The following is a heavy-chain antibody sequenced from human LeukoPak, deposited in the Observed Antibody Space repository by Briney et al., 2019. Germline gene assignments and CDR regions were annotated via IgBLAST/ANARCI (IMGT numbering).Heavy chain of an antibody. D-gene: IGHD6-19*01. CDR3: TTESENSSGWYPYYFDY. Sequence: NTGGSLRLSCAASGFTFSNAWMNWVRQAPGKGLEWVGRIKSKTDGGTTDYAAPVKGRFTISRDDSKNTLYLQMNSLKTEVTAVYYCTTESENSSGWYPYYFDYWGQGTLVTVSS. CDR2: IKSKTDGGTT. CDR1: GFTFSNAW. J-gene: IGHJ4*02. V-gene: IGHV3-15*07.